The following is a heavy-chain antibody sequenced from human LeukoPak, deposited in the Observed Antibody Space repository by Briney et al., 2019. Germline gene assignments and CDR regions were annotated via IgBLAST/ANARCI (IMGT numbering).Heavy chain of an antibody. D-gene: IGHD6-13*01. CDR1: GGSFSGYY. CDR2: INHSGST. J-gene: IGHJ5*02. Sequence: SETLSLTCAVYGGSFSGYYWSWIRQPPGKGLEWIGEINHSGSTNYNPSLKSRVTISVDTSKNPFSLKLSSVTAADTAVYYCARDPEVIAAAGNWFDPWGQGTLVTVSS. V-gene: IGHV4-34*01. CDR3: ARDPEVIAAAGNWFDP.